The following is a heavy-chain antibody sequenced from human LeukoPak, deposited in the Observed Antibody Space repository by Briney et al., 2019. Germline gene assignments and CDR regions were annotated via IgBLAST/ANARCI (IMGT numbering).Heavy chain of an antibody. CDR2: IYTSGST. J-gene: IGHJ4*02. V-gene: IGHV4-4*07. CDR1: GGSISSYY. CDR3: ATGYYYDSSGYYYEDY. D-gene: IGHD3-22*01. Sequence: SETLSLTCTVSGGSISSYYLSWIRQPAGKGLEWIGRIYTSGSTNYNPSLKSRVTMSVDTSKNQFSLKLSSVTAADTAVYYCATGYYYDSSGYYYEDYWGQGTLVTVSS.